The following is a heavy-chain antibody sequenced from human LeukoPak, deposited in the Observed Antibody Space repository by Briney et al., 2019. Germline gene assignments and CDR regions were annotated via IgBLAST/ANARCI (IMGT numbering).Heavy chain of an antibody. J-gene: IGHJ4*02. CDR3: TTRSGDFWSGFVN. CDR2: FDPEEAKM. Sequence: GASVTVSFTVSGNSLSELSIQWVRQVPGKGLECMGGFDPEEAKMVYAQNFQGRVTMTEDTSTQTAYMELSGLTSDDTAVYYCTTRSGDFWSGFVNWGQGSLVTVSS. V-gene: IGHV1-24*01. CDR1: GNSLSELS. D-gene: IGHD3-3*01.